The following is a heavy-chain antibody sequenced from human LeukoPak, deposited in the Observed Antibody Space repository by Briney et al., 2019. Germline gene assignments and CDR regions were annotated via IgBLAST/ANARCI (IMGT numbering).Heavy chain of an antibody. D-gene: IGHD4-23*01. V-gene: IGHV1-69*05. J-gene: IGHJ4*02. CDR3: AREGYGGNSHRPWDY. Sequence: ASVKVSCKASGGTFSSYAISWVRQAPGQGLEWMGGIIPIFGTANYAQKFQGRVTITTDESTSTAYMELSSLRSEDTAVYYCAREGYGGNSHRPWDYWGQGTLVTVSS. CDR1: GGTFSSYA. CDR2: IIPIFGTA.